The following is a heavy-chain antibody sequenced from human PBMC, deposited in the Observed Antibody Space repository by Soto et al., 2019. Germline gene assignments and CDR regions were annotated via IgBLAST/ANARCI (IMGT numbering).Heavy chain of an antibody. V-gene: IGHV2-5*02. CDR2: IYWDDDK. Sequence: SGPTLVKPTQTLTLTCTFSGFSLSTSGGGVGWIRQPPGKALEWLALIYWDDDKRYSPSLKSMLTITKDTSKNQVVLTMTNMDPVDTATYYSAPSLNSGSDYAFDIWGQGTMVTVSS. D-gene: IGHD5-12*01. CDR3: APSLNSGSDYAFDI. CDR1: GFSLSTSGGG. J-gene: IGHJ3*02.